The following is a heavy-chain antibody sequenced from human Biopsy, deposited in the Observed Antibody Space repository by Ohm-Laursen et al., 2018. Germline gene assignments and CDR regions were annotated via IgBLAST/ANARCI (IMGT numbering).Heavy chain of an antibody. CDR2: MNPNSGNT. CDR1: GYSFTNHD. CDR3: AREEDDGGDYYYGLDV. V-gene: IGHV1-8*01. J-gene: IGHJ6*02. D-gene: IGHD5-24*01. Sequence: SVKVSCKASGYSFTNHDINWVRQATGQGLEWMGLMNPNSGNTGYAQKFQDRVTMTWNTSTSTAYMELSSLRSGDTAVYYCAREEDDGGDYYYGLDVWGQGTTVTVFS.